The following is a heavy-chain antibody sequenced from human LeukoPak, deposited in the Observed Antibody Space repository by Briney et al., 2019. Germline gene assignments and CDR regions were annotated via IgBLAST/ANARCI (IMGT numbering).Heavy chain of an antibody. Sequence: GGSLRLSCAASGFTFSSYDMHWVRQAPGKGLEWVSVISYDGSNKYYADSVKGRFTISRDNSKNTLYLQMNSLRAEDTAVYYCAKDRNDTQKGLYYFDNWGQGTLVTVSS. CDR1: GFTFSSYD. V-gene: IGHV3-30*18. CDR3: AKDRNDTQKGLYYFDN. D-gene: IGHD3-22*01. CDR2: ISYDGSNK. J-gene: IGHJ4*02.